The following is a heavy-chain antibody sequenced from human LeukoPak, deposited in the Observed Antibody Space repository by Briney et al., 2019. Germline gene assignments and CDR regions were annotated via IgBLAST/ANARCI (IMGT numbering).Heavy chain of an antibody. CDR1: GGSISSSNYY. V-gene: IGHV4-39*01. J-gene: IGHJ6*02. D-gene: IGHD2-2*02. CDR3: ARLVVPAAIADYYYYGMDV. CDR2: IYYSGST. Sequence: SETLSLTCTVSGGSISSSNYYWGWIRQPPGKGLEWIGSIYYSGSTYYNPSLKSRVTISVDTSKNQFSLKLSSVTAADTAVYYCARLVVPAAIADYYYYGMDVWGQGTTVTVSS.